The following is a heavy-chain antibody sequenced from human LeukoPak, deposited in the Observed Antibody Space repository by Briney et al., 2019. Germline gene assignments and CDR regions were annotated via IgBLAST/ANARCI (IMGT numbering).Heavy chain of an antibody. CDR1: GFTFRSYA. D-gene: IGHD3-22*01. Sequence: GGSLRLSCAASGFTFRSYAMNWVRQVPGKGLEWLEVISSDGGHKDYADSVKGRFTISRDNSKNTLYLHMNSLKVEDMGVYFCARVGSTSGFYYQFDYWGQGTRVTVSS. CDR3: ARVGSTSGFYYQFDY. J-gene: IGHJ4*02. V-gene: IGHV3-30*04. CDR2: ISSDGGHK.